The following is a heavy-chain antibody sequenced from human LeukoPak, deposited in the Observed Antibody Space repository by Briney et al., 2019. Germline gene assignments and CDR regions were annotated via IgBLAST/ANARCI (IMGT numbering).Heavy chain of an antibody. CDR3: ARHLSWSGYPKVDY. Sequence: KPSETLSLTSTVSGASISSSSYYWGWIRQPPGKGLEWIGSIYYSGSTYYNPSLKSRVTISLDTSKNRFSLRLMSATAADTAVYYCARHLSWSGYPKVDYWGQGTLVTVSS. J-gene: IGHJ4*02. D-gene: IGHD3-3*01. CDR1: GASISSSSYY. CDR2: IYYSGST. V-gene: IGHV4-39*01.